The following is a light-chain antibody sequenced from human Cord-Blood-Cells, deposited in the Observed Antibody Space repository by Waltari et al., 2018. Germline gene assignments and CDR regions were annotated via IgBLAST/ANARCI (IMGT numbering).Light chain of an antibody. J-gene: IGLJ3*02. CDR2: DVS. Sequence: QSALTQPRPVSGSPGQSVTISCTGTSSDGGGYNYVSWYQQHPGKAPKLMIYDVSKRPSGVPDRFSGSKSGNTASLTISGLQAEDEADYYCCSYAGSYTLVFGGGTKLTVL. V-gene: IGLV2-11*01. CDR1: SSDGGGYNY. CDR3: CSYAGSYTLV.